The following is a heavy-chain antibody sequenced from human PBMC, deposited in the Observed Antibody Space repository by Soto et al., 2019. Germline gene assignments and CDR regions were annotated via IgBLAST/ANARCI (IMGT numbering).Heavy chain of an antibody. CDR1: GGSLSGYY. V-gene: IGHV4-34*01. J-gene: IGHJ6*02. Sequence: QVQLQQWGAGLLKPSETLSLTYAVYGGSLSGYYGNWIRQSPGKGLEWIGEINHSGSTNYNPSLKSRVTISIDTSKNQFSLKLSSVTAADTAVYYCARTRNLDVWGQGTTVIVSS. CDR3: ARTRNLDV. CDR2: INHSGST. D-gene: IGHD1-1*01.